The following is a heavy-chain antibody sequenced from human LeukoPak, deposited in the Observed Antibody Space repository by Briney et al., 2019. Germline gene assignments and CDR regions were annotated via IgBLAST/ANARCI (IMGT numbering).Heavy chain of an antibody. V-gene: IGHV5-51*01. D-gene: IGHD3-10*01. J-gene: IGHJ4*02. CDR2: IYPGDSDT. CDR1: GYAFTNYW. CDR3: ARGDGRRGFYFDY. Sequence: GESLKISCKGSGYAFTNYWIGWVRQMPGKGLEWMGIIYPGDSDTRYSPTFQGQVTMSADKSISTAYLQWSSLRASDTAMYYCARGDGRRGFYFDYWGQGTLVTVSS.